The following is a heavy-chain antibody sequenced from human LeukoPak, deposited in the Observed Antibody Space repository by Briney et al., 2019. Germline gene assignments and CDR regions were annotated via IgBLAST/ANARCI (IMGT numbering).Heavy chain of an antibody. V-gene: IGHV1-2*02. CDR1: GYTFTGYY. CDR3: ARVHYYDSSGYKNWFDP. D-gene: IGHD3-22*01. CDR2: INPNSGGT. J-gene: IGHJ5*02. Sequence: ASAKVSCKASGYTFTGYYMHWVRQAPGQGLEWMGWINPNSGGTNYAQKFQGRVTMTRDTSISTAYMELSRLRSDDTAVYYCARVHYYDSSGYKNWFDPWGQGTLVTVSS.